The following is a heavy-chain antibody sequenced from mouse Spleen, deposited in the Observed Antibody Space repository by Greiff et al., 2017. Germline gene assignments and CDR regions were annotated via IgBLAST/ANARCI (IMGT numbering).Heavy chain of an antibody. CDR1: GFTFSSYG. V-gene: IGHV5-6*02. J-gene: IGHJ2*01. CDR2: ISSGGSYT. Sequence: EVKLVESGGDLVKPGGSLKLSCAASGFTFSSYGMSWVRQTPDKRLEWVATISSGGSYTYYPDSVKGRFTISRDNAKNTLYLQMSSLKSEDTAMYYCARRPYFDYWGQGTTLTVSS. CDR3: ARRPYFDY.